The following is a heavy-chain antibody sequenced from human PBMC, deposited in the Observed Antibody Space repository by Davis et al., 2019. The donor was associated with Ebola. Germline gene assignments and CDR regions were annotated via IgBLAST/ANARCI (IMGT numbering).Heavy chain of an antibody. Sequence: GGSLRLSCAASGFTFSSYAMHWVRQAPGKGLESVSAISSNGGSTYYANSVKGRFTISRDNSKNTLYLQMGSLRAEDKAVYYCARGALVATIKYNWFDPWGQGTLVTVSS. CDR1: GFTFSSYA. CDR2: ISSNGGST. CDR3: ARGALVATIKYNWFDP. V-gene: IGHV3-64*01. D-gene: IGHD5-12*01. J-gene: IGHJ5*02.